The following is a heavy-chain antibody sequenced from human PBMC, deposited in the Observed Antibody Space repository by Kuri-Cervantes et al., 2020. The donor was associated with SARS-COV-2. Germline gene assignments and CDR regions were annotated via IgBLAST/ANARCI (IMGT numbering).Heavy chain of an antibody. Sequence: GESLKISCAASGFTFSSYAMHWVRQAPGKGLEWVTVISYGGSNKYYADSVKGRFTISRDNSKNTLYLQMNSLRAEDTAVYYCARDYDSSGHMLDYWGQGTLVTVSS. CDR3: ARDYDSSGHMLDY. V-gene: IGHV3-30*04. CDR2: ISYGGSNK. J-gene: IGHJ4*02. CDR1: GFTFSSYA. D-gene: IGHD3-22*01.